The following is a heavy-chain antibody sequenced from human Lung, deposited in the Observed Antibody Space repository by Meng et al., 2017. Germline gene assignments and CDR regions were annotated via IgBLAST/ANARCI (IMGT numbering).Heavy chain of an antibody. D-gene: IGHD4-11*01. CDR1: VGSFSDYY. Sequence: QVQLQQGGAGLLKPSGALSLTCVVSVGSFSDYYWSWIRQPPGKGLEWIGEINHSGSTNYNPSLESRATISVDTSQNNLSLKLSSVTAADSAVYYCARGPTTMAHDFDYWGQGTLVTVSS. V-gene: IGHV4-34*01. CDR3: ARGPTTMAHDFDY. CDR2: INHSGST. J-gene: IGHJ4*02.